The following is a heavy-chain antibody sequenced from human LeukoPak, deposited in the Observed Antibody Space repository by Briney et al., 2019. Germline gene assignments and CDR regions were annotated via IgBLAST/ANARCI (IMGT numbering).Heavy chain of an antibody. CDR2: FDPEDGET. J-gene: IGHJ5*02. D-gene: IGHD3-16*01. V-gene: IGHV1-24*01. CDR1: GYTLTELS. Sequence: ASVKVSCKVSGYTLTELSMHWVRQAPGKGLEWMGGFDPEDGETIYAQKFQGRVTMTEDTSTDTAYMELSSLRSEDTAVYYCATVHRRDGGRYWFDPWGQGTLVTVSS. CDR3: ATVHRRDGGRYWFDP.